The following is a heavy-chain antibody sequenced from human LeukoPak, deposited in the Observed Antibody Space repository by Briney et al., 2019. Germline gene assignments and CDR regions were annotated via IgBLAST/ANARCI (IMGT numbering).Heavy chain of an antibody. D-gene: IGHD2/OR15-2a*01. CDR3: ARAYFSSFGMDV. V-gene: IGHV5-51*01. J-gene: IGHJ6*02. CDR2: IYASDSET. CDR1: GSRFTTAS. Sequence: GESLQISCKASGSRFTTASIAWVRQLPGKGLEWMGLIYASDSETRYSPSLQGQVTISADRSISTAYLLLSSLKASDTATYYCARAYFSSFGMDVWGQGTTVTVSS.